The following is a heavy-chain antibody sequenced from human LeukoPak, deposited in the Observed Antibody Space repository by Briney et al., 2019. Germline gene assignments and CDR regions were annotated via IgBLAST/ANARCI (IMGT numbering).Heavy chain of an antibody. CDR3: AKRSGSSFGYFDY. CDR1: GFTFSSYA. Sequence: GGSLRLSCAASGFTFSSYAMSWVRQAPGKGLEWVSAISGSGPNTYYADSVKGRFTLSRDNSKNTLYLQMNSLRAEDTAVYYCAKRSGSSFGYFDYWGQGTLVTVSS. J-gene: IGHJ4*02. V-gene: IGHV3-23*01. D-gene: IGHD3-10*01. CDR2: ISGSGPNT.